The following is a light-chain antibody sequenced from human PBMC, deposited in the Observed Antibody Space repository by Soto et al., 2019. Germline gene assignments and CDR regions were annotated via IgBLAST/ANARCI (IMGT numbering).Light chain of an antibody. Sequence: QSVLTQPASVSGYPGQSITISCTGTSSDFGGYNYVSWYQQYPGKVPKLLIYHVSNRPSGVSNRFSGSKSGNTASLTISGLQAEDEADYFCTSFTSDNLYVFGTGTKVTVL. V-gene: IGLV2-14*03. CDR1: SSDFGGYNY. CDR2: HVS. J-gene: IGLJ1*01. CDR3: TSFTSDNLYV.